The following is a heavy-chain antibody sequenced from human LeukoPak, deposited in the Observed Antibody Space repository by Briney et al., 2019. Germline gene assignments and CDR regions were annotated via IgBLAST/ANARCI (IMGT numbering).Heavy chain of an antibody. Sequence: PGGSLRLSCAASGFTFSSYSMNWVRQAPGKGLEWVSSISSSSSYIYYADSVKGRFTISRDNSKNTLNLQMNSLRAEDTAVYYCARSSTDYYYYGMDVWGQGTTVTVSS. CDR2: ISSSSSYI. CDR3: ARSSTDYYYYGMDV. J-gene: IGHJ6*02. D-gene: IGHD4-17*01. V-gene: IGHV3-21*01. CDR1: GFTFSSYS.